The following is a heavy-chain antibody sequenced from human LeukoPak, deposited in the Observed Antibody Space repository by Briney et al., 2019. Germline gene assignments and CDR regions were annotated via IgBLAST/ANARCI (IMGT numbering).Heavy chain of an antibody. Sequence: SETLSLTCTVSGGSISSGDYYWSWIRQPPGKGLEWIGYIYYSGSTYYNPSLKSRVTISVDTSKNQFSLKLSSVTAADTAVYYCARKLDPYDSSGYYFDYWGQGTLVTVSS. CDR1: GGSISSGDYY. V-gene: IGHV4-30-4*01. CDR3: ARKLDPYDSSGYYFDY. CDR2: IYYSGST. J-gene: IGHJ4*02. D-gene: IGHD3-22*01.